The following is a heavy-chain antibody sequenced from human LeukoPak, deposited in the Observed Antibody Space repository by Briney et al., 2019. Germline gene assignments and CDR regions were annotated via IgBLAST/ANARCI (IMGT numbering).Heavy chain of an antibody. CDR3: ARSVLQRKSWLEN. Sequence: SETLSLTCAVSGYSISSGYYWGWIRQPRGKGLEWIGSIYHSRNTYYNPSLKGRVTISVDTSKNQLSLKLSTVTAADTAVYYLARSVLQRKSWLENWGQGKLVTVSS. V-gene: IGHV4-38-2*01. CDR1: GYSISSGYY. J-gene: IGHJ3*01. D-gene: IGHD3-22*01. CDR2: IYHSRNT.